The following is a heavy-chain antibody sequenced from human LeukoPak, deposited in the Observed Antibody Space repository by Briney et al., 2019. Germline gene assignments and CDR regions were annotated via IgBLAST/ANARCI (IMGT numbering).Heavy chain of an antibody. V-gene: IGHV3-23*01. J-gene: IGHJ4*02. CDR3: VKGRLTVAGHFDF. CDR2: ISDNGDRT. Sequence: GGSLRLSCAASGFTFSSDAMSWVRQAPGKGLEWVSVISDNGDRTYYADSVKGRFTISRDNYKNTLFLQMNSLRAEDTAVYYCVKGRLTVAGHFDFWGQGTLVTVSS. CDR1: GFTFSSDA. D-gene: IGHD6-19*01.